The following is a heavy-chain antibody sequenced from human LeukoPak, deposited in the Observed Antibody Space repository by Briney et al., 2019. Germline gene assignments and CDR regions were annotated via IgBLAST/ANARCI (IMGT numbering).Heavy chain of an antibody. J-gene: IGHJ4*02. CDR2: IYYSGST. Sequence: PSETLSLTCTVSGGSISSSSYYWGWIRQPPGKGLEWIGSIYYSGSTYYNPSLKSRVTISVDTSKNQFSLKLSSVTAADTAVYYCAREGELTCYYDSSGYYPDYWGQGTLVTVSS. V-gene: IGHV4-39*07. D-gene: IGHD3-22*01. CDR1: GGSISSSSYY. CDR3: AREGELTCYYDSSGYYPDY.